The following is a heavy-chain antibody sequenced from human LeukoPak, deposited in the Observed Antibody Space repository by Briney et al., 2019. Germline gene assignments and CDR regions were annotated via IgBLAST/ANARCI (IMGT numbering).Heavy chain of an antibody. CDR2: ISWNSGSI. V-gene: IGHV3-9*01. Sequence: GGSLRLSCAASGFTFDDYATHWVRQAPGKGLEWVSGISWNSGSIGYADSVKGRFTISRDNAKNSLYLQMNSLRAEDTALYYCAKDRAYYYDSSGQPGYFDYWGQGTLVTVSS. CDR1: GFTFDDYA. D-gene: IGHD3-22*01. CDR3: AKDRAYYYDSSGQPGYFDY. J-gene: IGHJ4*02.